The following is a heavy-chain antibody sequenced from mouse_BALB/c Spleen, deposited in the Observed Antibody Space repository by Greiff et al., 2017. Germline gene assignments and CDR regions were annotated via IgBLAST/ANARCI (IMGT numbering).Heavy chain of an antibody. V-gene: IGHV1-14*01. CDR2: INPYNDGT. CDR3: ASGSYAWFAY. Sequence: EVKLVESGPELVKPVASVKMSCKASGYTFTSYVMHWVKQKPGQGLEWIGYINPYNDGTKYNEKFKGKATLTSDKSSSTAYMELSSLTSEDSAVYYCASGSYAWFAYWGQGTLVTVSA. D-gene: IGHD1-1*02. J-gene: IGHJ3*01. CDR1: GYTFTSYV.